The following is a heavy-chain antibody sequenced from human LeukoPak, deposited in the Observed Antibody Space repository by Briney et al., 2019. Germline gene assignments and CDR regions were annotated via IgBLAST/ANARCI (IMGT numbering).Heavy chain of an antibody. J-gene: IGHJ4*02. D-gene: IGHD2-15*01. CDR3: ARGPTYCSSSSCLQGE. V-gene: IGHV4-61*02. CDR2: IYTSGST. Sequence: SETLSLTCTVSGGSISGGSYYWSWIRQPAGKGLEWIGRIYTSGSTNYNPSLKSRVTISVDTSKNQFSLKLSSVTAADTAVYYCARGPTYCSSSSCLQGEWGQGTLVTVTS. CDR1: GGSISGGSYY.